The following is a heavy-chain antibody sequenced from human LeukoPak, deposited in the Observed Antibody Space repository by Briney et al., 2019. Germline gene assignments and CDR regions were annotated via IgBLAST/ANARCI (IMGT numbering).Heavy chain of an antibody. V-gene: IGHV3-74*01. D-gene: IGHD2-15*01. Sequence: GGSLRLSCAASGFTFSSYWMHWVRQAPGKGLVWVSRINTDGSSTSYADSVKGRFTISRDNAKNTLYLQMNNLRAEDTAVYYCARATFHSAAFDIWGQGTMATVSS. CDR1: GFTFSSYW. CDR3: ARATFHSAAFDI. J-gene: IGHJ3*02. CDR2: INTDGSST.